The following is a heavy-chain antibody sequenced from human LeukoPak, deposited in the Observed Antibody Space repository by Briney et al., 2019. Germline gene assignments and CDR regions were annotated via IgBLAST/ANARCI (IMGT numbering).Heavy chain of an antibody. CDR1: GFTFSSYA. D-gene: IGHD6-19*01. Sequence: GGSLRLSCAASGFTFSSYAMSWVRQAPGKGLEWVSAISGSGGSTYYADPVKGRFTISRDNAKNSLYLQMNSLRAEDTALYYCAKAPYRSGWYYAFDIWGQGTMVTVSS. V-gene: IGHV3-23*01. J-gene: IGHJ3*02. CDR2: ISGSGGST. CDR3: AKAPYRSGWYYAFDI.